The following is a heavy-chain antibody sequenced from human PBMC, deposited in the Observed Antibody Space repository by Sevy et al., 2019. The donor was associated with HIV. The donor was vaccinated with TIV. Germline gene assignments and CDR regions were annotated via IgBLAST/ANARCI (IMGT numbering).Heavy chain of an antibody. Sequence: GGSLRLSCAASGITFSSHAMSWVRQAPGKGLECVSTISGSGGSAYYADPVKGRFTISRDNSKNTLYLQMISLRVEDTAIYYCAKGGYCSSTSCYFHPWGQGTLVTVSS. J-gene: IGHJ5*02. V-gene: IGHV3-23*01. D-gene: IGHD2-2*01. CDR2: ISGSGGSA. CDR1: GITFSSHA. CDR3: AKGGYCSSTSCYFHP.